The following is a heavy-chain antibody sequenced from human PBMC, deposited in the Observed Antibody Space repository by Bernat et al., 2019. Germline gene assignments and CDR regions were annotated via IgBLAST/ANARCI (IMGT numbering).Heavy chain of an antibody. D-gene: IGHD3-10*01. V-gene: IGHV3-9*01. J-gene: IGHJ6*02. Sequence: EVQLVESGGGLVQRGRSLRRSWAASGFTFDDYAMHWVRQTPGKGLEWVSGISWNSHNTGYVDFVKGPFTISRDNAKTSLYLHMIRVTAPNQAMYYSAIAHSGSGSNYSICYGMAVWCEATTVTVSS. CDR1: GFTFDDYA. CDR2: ISWNSHNT. CDR3: AIAHSGSGSNYSICYGMAV.